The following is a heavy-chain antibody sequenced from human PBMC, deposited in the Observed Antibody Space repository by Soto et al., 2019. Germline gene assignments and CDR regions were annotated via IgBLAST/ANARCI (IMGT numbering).Heavy chain of an antibody. V-gene: IGHV4-34*01. CDR3: ARGLNPPRDFSGGSCYFDY. CDR1: GGSFSGYY. CDR2: INHSGST. J-gene: IGHJ4*02. D-gene: IGHD2-15*01. Sequence: SETLSLTCAVYGGSFSGYYWSWIRQPPGKGLEWIGEINHSGSTNYNPSLKSRVTISVDTSKNQFSLKLSSVTAADTAVYYCARGLNPPRDFSGGSCYFDYWGQGTLVTVSS.